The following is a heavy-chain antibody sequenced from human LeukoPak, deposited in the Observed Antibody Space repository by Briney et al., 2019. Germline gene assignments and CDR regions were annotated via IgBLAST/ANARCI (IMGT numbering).Heavy chain of an antibody. Sequence: ASVKVSCKASGYTFTSYGISWVRQAPGQGLEWMGWISAYNGNTNYAQKLQGRATMTTDTSTSTAYMELRSLRSDDTAVYYCARDPGSQIAAAGKLDYWGQGTLVTVSS. CDR2: ISAYNGNT. V-gene: IGHV1-18*01. CDR1: GYTFTSYG. CDR3: ARDPGSQIAAAGKLDY. J-gene: IGHJ4*02. D-gene: IGHD6-13*01.